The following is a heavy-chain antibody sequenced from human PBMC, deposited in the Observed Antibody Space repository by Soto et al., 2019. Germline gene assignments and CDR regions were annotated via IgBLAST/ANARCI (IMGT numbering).Heavy chain of an antibody. CDR3: ARAQFYSGSGNYNNLMFDA. CDR2: IYHNGRT. CDR1: GYSISSGYY. D-gene: IGHD3-10*01. Sequence: SETLSLTCAVSGYSISSGYYWGWVRQPPGQGPEWIGTIYHNGRTYYNPSLNSRVTMSVDTSKNQFSLTLNSMTAADTAVYYCARAQFYSGSGNYNNLMFDAWGQGIQVTVSS. V-gene: IGHV4-38-2*01. J-gene: IGHJ5*02.